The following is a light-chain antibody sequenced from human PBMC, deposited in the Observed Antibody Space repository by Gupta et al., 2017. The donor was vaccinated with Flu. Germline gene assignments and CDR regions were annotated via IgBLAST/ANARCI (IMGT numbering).Light chain of an antibody. V-gene: IGKV1-12*01. CDR3: QQASSFPLT. CDR2: AAS. Sequence: DIQMTQFPTSVSASVGDTVTITCRASRGFAGWLAWYQQTPGKAPKFLIYAASSWQSGVASRFSGSGSGTDFTLNISNLEPGDFATYYCQQASSFPLTFGGGPKVEIK. J-gene: IGKJ4*01. CDR1: RGFAGW.